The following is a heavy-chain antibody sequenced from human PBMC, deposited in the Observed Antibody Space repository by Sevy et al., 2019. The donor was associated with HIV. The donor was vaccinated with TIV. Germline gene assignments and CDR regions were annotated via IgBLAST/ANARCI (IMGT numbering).Heavy chain of an antibody. CDR3: ARVLRPVDYYYYYMDV. CDR1: GGTFSSYA. CDR2: IIPIFGTA. D-gene: IGHD1-26*01. Sequence: ASVKVSCKASGGTFSSYAISWVRQAPGQGLEWMGGIIPIFGTANYAQKFQGRVTITADISTSTAYMELSSLRSEDTAVYYCARVLRPVDYYYYYMDVWGKGTTVTVSS. V-gene: IGHV1-69*06. J-gene: IGHJ6*03.